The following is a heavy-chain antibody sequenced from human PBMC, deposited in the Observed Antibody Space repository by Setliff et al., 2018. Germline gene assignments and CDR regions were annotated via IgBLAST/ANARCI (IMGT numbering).Heavy chain of an antibody. D-gene: IGHD1-1*01. CDR2: INHSGST. V-gene: IGHV4-34*01. CDR1: GGSFSGYY. Sequence: PSETLSLTCAVYGGSFSGYYWSWIRQPPGKGLEWIGEINHSGSTNYNPSLKSRVTISVDKSKNQFSLKLSSVTAADTAVYYCARGTSWKDYWGQGTLVTVSS. J-gene: IGHJ4*02. CDR3: ARGTSWKDY.